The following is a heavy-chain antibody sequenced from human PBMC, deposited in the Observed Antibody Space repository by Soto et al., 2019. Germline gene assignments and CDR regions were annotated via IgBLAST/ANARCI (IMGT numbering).Heavy chain of an antibody. J-gene: IGHJ4*02. Sequence: GGSMRLSCAASGFTFSSYWMSWVRQAPGKGLEWVATIKQDESEKYYVDSVKGRFTVSRDNAKSSLYLQMNSVRVEDTAVYYCARGDYFDRRFDYWGQGALVTVSS. V-gene: IGHV3-7*03. CDR3: ARGDYFDRRFDY. CDR2: IKQDESEK. D-gene: IGHD3-22*01. CDR1: GFTFSSYW.